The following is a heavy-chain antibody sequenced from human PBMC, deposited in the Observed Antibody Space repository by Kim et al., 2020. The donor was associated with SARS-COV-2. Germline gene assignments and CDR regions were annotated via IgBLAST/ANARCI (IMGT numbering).Heavy chain of an antibody. CDR3: ARGGADTARSVYYGMDV. J-gene: IGHJ6*02. D-gene: IGHD5-18*01. V-gene: IGHV1-69*01. Sequence: FQGRVTITADESTSTAYMELSSLRSDDTAVYYCARGGADTARSVYYGMDVWGQGTTVTVSS.